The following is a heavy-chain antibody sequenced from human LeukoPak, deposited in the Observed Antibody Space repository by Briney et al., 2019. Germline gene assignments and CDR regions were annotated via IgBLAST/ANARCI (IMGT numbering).Heavy chain of an antibody. CDR3: ASTYGSGSYYNVGFDY. J-gene: IGHJ4*02. Sequence: PSETLSLTCTVSGGSISTSGYYWGWIRQPPGKGLEWIGSIYYSGSTYYNPSLKSRVTISVDTSKNQFSLKLTSVTAADTAVYYCASTYGSGSYYNVGFDYWGQGTLATVSS. CDR1: GGSISTSGYY. D-gene: IGHD3-10*01. CDR2: IYYSGST. V-gene: IGHV4-39*07.